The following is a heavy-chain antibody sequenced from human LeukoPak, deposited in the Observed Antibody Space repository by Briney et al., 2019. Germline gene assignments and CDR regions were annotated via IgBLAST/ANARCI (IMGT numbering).Heavy chain of an antibody. CDR2: IYPLETT. Sequence: SETLSLTCTVSGDSVNSGAYYWSWLRQPAGKEPEWIGRIYPLETTNYNPSLKSRVAISVDTSKNQFSLNMTSVAAADTAVYYCARHPTKWELRLSLDYWGQGILVTVSS. CDR3: ARHPTKWELRLSLDY. CDR1: GDSVNSGAYY. D-gene: IGHD1-26*01. J-gene: IGHJ4*02. V-gene: IGHV4-61*02.